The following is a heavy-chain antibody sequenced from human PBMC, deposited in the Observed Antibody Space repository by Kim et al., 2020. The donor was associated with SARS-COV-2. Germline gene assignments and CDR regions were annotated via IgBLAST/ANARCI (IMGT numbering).Heavy chain of an antibody. Sequence: GGSLRLSCGASGFTFSSYEMNWVRQAPGKGLEWVSYISSSGSTIYYADSVKGRFTISRDNAKNSLYLQMNSLRAEDTAVYYCARSPTEIPYPLDHRGQGTLVTVSS. CDR2: ISSSGSTI. J-gene: IGHJ5*02. V-gene: IGHV3-48*03. CDR3: ARSPTEIPYPLDH. D-gene: IGHD1-26*01. CDR1: GFTFSSYE.